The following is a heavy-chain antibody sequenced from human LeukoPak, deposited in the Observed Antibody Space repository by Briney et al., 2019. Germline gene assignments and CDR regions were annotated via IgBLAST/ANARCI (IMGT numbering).Heavy chain of an antibody. Sequence: ASVKVSCKASGYTFTKYYMNWVRQAPRQGLEWMGIMHPTGDSTHYPQKFQDTVTLTSDPSKGPFHMEPSSLTSDDTAVFFCSRRDFDLPRSYSFFVHWGEGALVTVSS. CDR1: GYTFTKYY. J-gene: IGHJ5*02. CDR2: MHPTGDST. V-gene: IGHV1-46*01. CDR3: SRRDFDLPRSYSFFVH. D-gene: IGHD3-10*01.